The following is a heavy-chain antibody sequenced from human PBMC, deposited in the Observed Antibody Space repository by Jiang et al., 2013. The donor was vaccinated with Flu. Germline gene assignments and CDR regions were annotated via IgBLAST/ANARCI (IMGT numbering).Heavy chain of an antibody. Sequence: SCKGSGYSFTSYWIGWVRQMPGKGLEWMGIIYPGDSDTRYSPSFQGQVTISADKSISTAYLQWSSLKASDTAMYYCARTPRGTRSSYNWFDPWGQGTLVTVSS. CDR1: GYSFTSYW. D-gene: IGHD6-6*01. J-gene: IGHJ5*02. CDR3: ARTPRGTRSSYNWFDP. CDR2: IYPGDSDT. V-gene: IGHV5-51*01.